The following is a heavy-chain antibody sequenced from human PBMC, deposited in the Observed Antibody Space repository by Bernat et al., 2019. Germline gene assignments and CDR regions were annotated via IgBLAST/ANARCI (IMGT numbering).Heavy chain of an antibody. Sequence: QVQLVQSGAEVKKPGASVKVSCKVSGYTLTELSMHWVRQAPGKGLEWMGGFDPEDGETIYAQKFQGRVTMTEDTSTDTAYMELSSPRSEDTAVYYCATKGGEWKEGNANYYYYYGMDVWGQGTTVTVSS. CDR1: GYTLTELS. V-gene: IGHV1-24*01. D-gene: IGHD3-3*01. CDR3: ATKGGEWKEGNANYYYYYGMDV. J-gene: IGHJ6*02. CDR2: FDPEDGET.